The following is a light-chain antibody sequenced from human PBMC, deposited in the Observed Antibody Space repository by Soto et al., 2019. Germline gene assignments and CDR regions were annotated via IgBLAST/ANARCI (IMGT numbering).Light chain of an antibody. CDR1: QNINSW. V-gene: IGKV1-5*03. Sequence: DIQMTQSPSTLSASVGDRVTITCRASQNINSWMAWYQQKPGKAPNLLIYKASSLQSGVPSRFSGSGSGTEFTLSICCLQHDDFETYYFQQYQTYSQFTFGGWTKVEIK. CDR2: KAS. CDR3: QQYQTYSQFT. J-gene: IGKJ4*01.